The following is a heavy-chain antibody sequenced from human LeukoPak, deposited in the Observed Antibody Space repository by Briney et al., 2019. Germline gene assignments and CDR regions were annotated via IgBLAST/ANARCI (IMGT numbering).Heavy chain of an antibody. CDR3: ARDDIAAAGYDY. CDR2: INPSGGST. Sequence: ASVKVSCKASGGTFSSYAISWVRQAPGQGLEWMGIINPSGGSTSYAQKFQGRVTMTRDTSTSTVYMELSSLRSEDTAVYYCARDDIAAAGYDYWGQGTLVTVSS. J-gene: IGHJ4*02. D-gene: IGHD6-13*01. V-gene: IGHV1-46*01. CDR1: GGTFSSYA.